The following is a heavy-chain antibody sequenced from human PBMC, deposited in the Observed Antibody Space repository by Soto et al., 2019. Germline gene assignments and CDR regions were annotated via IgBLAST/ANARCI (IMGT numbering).Heavy chain of an antibody. CDR2: INHSGST. J-gene: IGHJ4*02. Sequence: PSETLSLTCAVYGGSFSGYYWSWIRQPPGKGLEWIGEINHSGSTNYNPSLKSRVTISVDTSKNQFSLKLSSVTAADTAVYYCARDSYIAAADPFDYWGQGTLVTGSS. V-gene: IGHV4-34*01. D-gene: IGHD6-13*01. CDR1: GGSFSGYY. CDR3: ARDSYIAAADPFDY.